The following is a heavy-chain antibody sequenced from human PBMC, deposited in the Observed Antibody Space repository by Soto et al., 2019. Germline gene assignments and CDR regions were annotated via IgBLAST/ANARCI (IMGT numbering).Heavy chain of an antibody. CDR3: ARVRGTDGKRYFDY. Sequence: PWEPLSLTCTVSGGSMIAYYWNWMRQPPGKGLQWIGYTYYSGSTTYNPSLKSRVTISVDSSKNQFSLKLDSVTPADTAVYYCARVRGTDGKRYFDYWGPGTLVTVSS. J-gene: IGHJ4*02. V-gene: IGHV4-59*01. CDR2: TYYSGST. D-gene: IGHD6-13*01. CDR1: GGSMIAYY.